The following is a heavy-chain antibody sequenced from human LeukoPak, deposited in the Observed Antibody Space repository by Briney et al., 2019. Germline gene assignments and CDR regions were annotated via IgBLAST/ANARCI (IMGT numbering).Heavy chain of an antibody. CDR3: ARGYCSSASCPNAYYFDY. CDR2: INSDGSST. CDR1: GFTFSSYW. V-gene: IGHV3-74*01. Sequence: GGSLRLSCAASGFTFSSYWMHWVRQAPGKGLVWVSRINSDGSSTSYADSVKGRFTVSRDNAKNTLYLQMNSLRAEDTAVYYCARGYCSSASCPNAYYFDYGGQGTLVTVSS. J-gene: IGHJ4*02. D-gene: IGHD2-2*01.